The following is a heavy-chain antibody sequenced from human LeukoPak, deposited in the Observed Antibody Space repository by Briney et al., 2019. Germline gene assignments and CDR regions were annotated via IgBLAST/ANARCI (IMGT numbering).Heavy chain of an antibody. CDR2: VYPSDSDT. D-gene: IGHD7-27*01. Sequence: GESLKISCATSGSSFTSYWIALGRQLPGQGLEWMGIVYPSDSDTRYSPSFQGQVTISVDKSSKTVYLQWSSLKASDTAIYYYARPGDMALAGHFQHWGQGTLLTVSS. CDR1: GSSFTSYW. V-gene: IGHV5-51*01. CDR3: ARPGDMALAGHFQH. J-gene: IGHJ1*01.